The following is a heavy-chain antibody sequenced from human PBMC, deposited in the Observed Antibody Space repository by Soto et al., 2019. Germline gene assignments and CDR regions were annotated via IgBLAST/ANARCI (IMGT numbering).Heavy chain of an antibody. V-gene: IGHV1-3*01. J-gene: IGHJ5*02. Sequence: QVQLVQSGAEVKKPGASVKVSCKASGYPFTDYAIHWVRQAPGQRPEWMGWINPLNGNTKYSQTFRGRVTLSRDTSATTAYMELRGLRSEDTAVYYCARQMVRGVDWFDPWGQGTLVTVSS. CDR1: GYPFTDYA. CDR3: ARQMVRGVDWFDP. CDR2: INPLNGNT. D-gene: IGHD3-10*01.